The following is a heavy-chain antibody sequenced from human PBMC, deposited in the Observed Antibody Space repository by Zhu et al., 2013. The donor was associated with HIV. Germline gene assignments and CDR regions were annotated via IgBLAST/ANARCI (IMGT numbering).Heavy chain of an antibody. CDR1: GGTFNSFV. CDR3: ATKTPRPIPSSYYYYYSMDV. Sequence: QVELVQSGADVRKPGSSVKVSCQASGGTFNSFVMSWVRQAPGQGLEWIGGVIPLFGTTKYAQRFQDRVNITADTSTSTTYLQLSSLISEDTAVYFCATKTPRPIPSSYYYYYSMDVWGQGTTLTVSS. CDR2: VIPLFGTT. V-gene: IGHV1-69*06. J-gene: IGHJ6*03. D-gene: IGHD2-15*01.